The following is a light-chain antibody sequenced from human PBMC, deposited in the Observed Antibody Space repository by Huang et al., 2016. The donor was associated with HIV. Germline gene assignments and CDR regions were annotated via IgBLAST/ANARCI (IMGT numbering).Light chain of an antibody. J-gene: IGKJ4*01. CDR3: QHYNNWPPLT. CDR1: RSIGTN. CDR2: GAS. V-gene: IGKV3-15*01. Sequence: IILTQSPATLAVSPGEGAPLSCRASRSIGTNLAWYQQGPGQSPRLLIYGASTRATGVPVRFSGSGSGTQFKLSLSSLQSEDFATYYCQHYNNWPPLTFGGGTKVDI.